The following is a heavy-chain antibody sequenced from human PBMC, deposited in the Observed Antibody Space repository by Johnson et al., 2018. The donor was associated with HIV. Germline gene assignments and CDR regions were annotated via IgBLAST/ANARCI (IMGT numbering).Heavy chain of an antibody. CDR3: SRGWMVQDPCAFDI. CDR1: GFTFTNYG. J-gene: IGHJ3*02. CDR2: ISYDGNNK. V-gene: IGHV3-30*03. D-gene: IGHD3-10*01. Sequence: QVQLVESGGGVVQPGRSLRLSCAASGFTFTNYGMHWVRQAPGKGLEWVAIISYDGNNKYYADSVKGRFTISRDNSKNTLYLQMNSLRAEDTAMYYCSRGWMVQDPCAFDIWGQGTMVTVSS.